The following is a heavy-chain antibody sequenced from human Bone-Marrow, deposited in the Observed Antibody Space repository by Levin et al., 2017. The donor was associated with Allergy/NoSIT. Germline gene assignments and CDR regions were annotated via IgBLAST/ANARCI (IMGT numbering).Heavy chain of an antibody. CDR1: GFSLTKTG. V-gene: IGHV3-33*01. CDR2: IWSDGSVT. D-gene: IGHD3-10*01. J-gene: IGHJ4*02. CDR3: ATGGLWFGAFVDSTEHYFDS. Sequence: PGGSLRLSCAASGFSLTKTGMHWVRQTPGKGLEWVALIWSDGSVTRYAGSVKGRFTISRDLPRNILFLQLDKLRVEDTAIYYCATGGLWFGAFVDSTEHYFDSWGQGTLVTVSS.